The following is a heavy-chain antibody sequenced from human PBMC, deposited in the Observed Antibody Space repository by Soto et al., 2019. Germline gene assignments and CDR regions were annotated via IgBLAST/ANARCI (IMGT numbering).Heavy chain of an antibody. CDR2: INDGNGNT. J-gene: IGHJ5*01. D-gene: IGHD3-3*01. CDR3: AKVSEVFHPCDS. CDR1: GYTFTSYA. Sequence: QVQLVQSGAEVKKPGASVKVSCKASGYTFTSYAMHWVRQAPGQRLEWMGCINDGNGNTKYSPKFQGRVTINRDTSTSTANMVLSRLRSLDPAIYCGAKVSEVFHPCDSWGHGTLVSVSS. V-gene: IGHV1-3*01.